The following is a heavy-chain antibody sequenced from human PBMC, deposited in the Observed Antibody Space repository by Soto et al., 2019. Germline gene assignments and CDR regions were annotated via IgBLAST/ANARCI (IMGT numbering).Heavy chain of an antibody. CDR1: GGIFSSYA. CDR2: VIPVLGQA. Sequence: QVQLVQSGAEVKRPGSSVKVSCKASGGIFSSYAISWLRQAPGQGLEWMGAVIPVLGQAYYAQALQDRVTMTADESTRTAYMELSSLTSEDTAVYFCARGGGVGAPPGADYWGQGTLVTVSS. D-gene: IGHD1-26*01. J-gene: IGHJ4*02. V-gene: IGHV1-69*01. CDR3: ARGGGVGAPPGADY.